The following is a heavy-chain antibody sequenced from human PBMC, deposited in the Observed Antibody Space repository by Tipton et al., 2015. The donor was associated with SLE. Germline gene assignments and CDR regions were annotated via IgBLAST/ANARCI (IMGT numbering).Heavy chain of an antibody. CDR3: ARHDYDDNGYYMHYFDY. J-gene: IGHJ4*02. CDR2: ISHSGNA. Sequence: TLSLTCAVSGYSISSGHYWGWIRQTPGEGLEWLGSISHSGNAYYNPSLKSRVSMSIDTPKNQVFLRLSSVTAADAAVYYCARHDYDDNGYYMHYFDYWGQGTLVTVSS. D-gene: IGHD3-22*01. V-gene: IGHV4-38-2*01. CDR1: GYSISSGHY.